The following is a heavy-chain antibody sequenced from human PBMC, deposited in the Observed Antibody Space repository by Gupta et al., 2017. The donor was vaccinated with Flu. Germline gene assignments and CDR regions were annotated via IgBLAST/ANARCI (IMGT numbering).Heavy chain of an antibody. V-gene: IGHV3-9*01. Sequence: EVQLVESGGGLVQPGRSLRLSCAASGFTFDDYAMHWVRQAPGKGLEWVSGLSWNSGRIGYADSVKGRFTISRDNAKNSLYLQMNSLRAEDTALYYCVKDMVTMDAFDRWGQGTMVTVSS. CDR3: VKDMVTMDAFDR. J-gene: IGHJ3*02. CDR2: LSWNSGRI. CDR1: GFTFDDYA. D-gene: IGHD5-12*01.